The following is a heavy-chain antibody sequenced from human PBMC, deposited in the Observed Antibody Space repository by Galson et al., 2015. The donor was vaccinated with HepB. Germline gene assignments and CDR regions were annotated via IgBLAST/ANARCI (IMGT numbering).Heavy chain of an antibody. D-gene: IGHD6-19*01. CDR2: ISLDESQK. CDR1: GFTFGNYG. J-gene: IGHJ4*02. Sequence: SLRLSCAGSGFTFGNYGMHWVRQAPAKGLEWLTVISLDESQKYYADSVKGRFTISRDNSKKTVYLQMNSLRPDDTAVYYCAKGGGQWLAVEYCGQGTLITVSS. CDR3: AKGGGQWLAVEY. V-gene: IGHV3-30*18.